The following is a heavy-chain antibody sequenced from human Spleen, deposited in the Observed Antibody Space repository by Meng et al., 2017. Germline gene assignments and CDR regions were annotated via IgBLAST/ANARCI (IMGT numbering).Heavy chain of an antibody. CDR1: GGSFSGYY. Sequence: SETLSLTCAVYGGSFSGYYWSWIRQPPGKGLEWIGEINHSGSTNYNPSLKSRVTISVDTSKNQFSLKLSSVTAADTAVYYCARDLPGTDAFDIWGQGTMVTVSS. J-gene: IGHJ3*02. CDR2: INHSGST. V-gene: IGHV4-34*01. CDR3: ARDLPGTDAFDI.